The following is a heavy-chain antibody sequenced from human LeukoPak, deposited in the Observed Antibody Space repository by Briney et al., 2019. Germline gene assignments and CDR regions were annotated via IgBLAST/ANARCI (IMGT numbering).Heavy chain of an antibody. J-gene: IGHJ4*02. V-gene: IGHV1-2*04. Sequence: ASVKVSCKASGYTFTGYYMHWVRQAPGQGLEWMGWINPNSGGTNYAQKFQGWVTMTRDTSISTAYMELSRLRSDDTAVYYCARDGSYYDSSGYYRLFDYWGQGTLVTVSS. CDR3: ARDGSYYDSSGYYRLFDY. CDR2: INPNSGGT. D-gene: IGHD3-22*01. CDR1: GYTFTGYY.